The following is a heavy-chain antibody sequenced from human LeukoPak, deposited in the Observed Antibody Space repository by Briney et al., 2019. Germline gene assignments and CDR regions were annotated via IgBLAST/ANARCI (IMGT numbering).Heavy chain of an antibody. CDR1: GASITSNNYF. D-gene: IGHD3-10*01. V-gene: IGHV4-61*02. J-gene: IGHJ4*02. CDR3: ASLYGSGSYSFDY. CDR2: FYTSGTI. Sequence: SETLSLTCSVSGASITSNNYFWTWIRQPAGKGLEYIGRFYTSGTINYNPSLKSRVTISPDTSKNQFSLKLSSVTAADTAVYYCASLYGSGSYSFDYWGQGTLVTVSS.